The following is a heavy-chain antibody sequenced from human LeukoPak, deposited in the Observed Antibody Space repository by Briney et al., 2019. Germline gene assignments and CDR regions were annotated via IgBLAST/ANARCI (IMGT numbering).Heavy chain of an antibody. CDR2: IYPNTGGT. V-gene: IGHV1-2*02. D-gene: IGHD3-10*01. Sequence: ASVKVSCKASGHVFTAFYMHWVRQAPGQGLEWMGWIYPNTGGTNYAQKFQGRVTMTRDTSISTAYMELSGLRFDDTAVYYCARGPSSFGELLPAYWGQGTLVTVSS. CDR1: GHVFTAFY. J-gene: IGHJ4*02. CDR3: ARGPSSFGELLPAY.